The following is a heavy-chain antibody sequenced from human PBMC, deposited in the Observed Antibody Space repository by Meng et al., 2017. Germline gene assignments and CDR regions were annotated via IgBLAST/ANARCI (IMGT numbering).Heavy chain of an antibody. V-gene: IGHV3-7*01. CDR3: ARAISSDY. J-gene: IGHJ4*02. CDR1: GFTFINYW. Sequence: EVQLVESGGDLVQPGGSLRPSCAASGFTFINYWMSWFRQAPGKGLEWVANINQGGSEKWYVDSVKGRFTISRDNAKNSLYLQMSSLRAEDTAVYYCARAISSDYWGQGTLVTVSS. CDR2: INQGGSEK.